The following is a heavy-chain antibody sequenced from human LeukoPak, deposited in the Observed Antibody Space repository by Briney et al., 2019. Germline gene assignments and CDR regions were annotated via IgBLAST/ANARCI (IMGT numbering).Heavy chain of an antibody. D-gene: IGHD2-2*01. CDR2: INSSGSTI. CDR1: GFTFSAYY. CDR3: ARAGCSTSCSKNYYYYAMDV. J-gene: IGHJ6*02. Sequence: PGGSLRLSCAASGFTFSAYYVTWIRQAPGKGLEWVSDINSSGSTIYYADSVKGRFTISRDNAKNSLYLQMNSLTAEDTAVYYCARAGCSTSCSKNYYYYAMDVWGRGTTVTVSS. V-gene: IGHV3-11*01.